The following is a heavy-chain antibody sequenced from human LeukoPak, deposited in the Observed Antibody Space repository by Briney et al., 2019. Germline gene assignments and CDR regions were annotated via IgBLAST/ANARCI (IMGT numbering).Heavy chain of an antibody. Sequence: GESLKISCKGSGYSFTSYWIGWVRQMPGKGLEWMGIIYPGDSDTRYSPSFQGQVTISADKSISTAYLQWSSLKASDTAMYYCARQIVDSSGFYGMDVWGQGTTVTVSS. CDR3: ARQIVDSSGFYGMDV. V-gene: IGHV5-51*01. CDR2: IYPGDSDT. CDR1: GYSFTSYW. J-gene: IGHJ6*02. D-gene: IGHD3-22*01.